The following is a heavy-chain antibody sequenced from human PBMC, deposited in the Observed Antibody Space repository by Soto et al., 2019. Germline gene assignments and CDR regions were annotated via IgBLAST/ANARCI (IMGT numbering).Heavy chain of an antibody. CDR3: ARGFDVLLWFRESPSAYFDY. Sequence: SETLSLTCTVSGGSISSYYWSWIGQPPGKGLEWIGYIYYSGSTNYNPSLKSRVTISVDTSRNQFSLKLSSVTAADTAVYYCARGFDVLLWFRESPSAYFDYWGQGTLVTVSS. V-gene: IGHV4-59*01. D-gene: IGHD3-10*01. CDR2: IYYSGST. CDR1: GGSISSYY. J-gene: IGHJ4*02.